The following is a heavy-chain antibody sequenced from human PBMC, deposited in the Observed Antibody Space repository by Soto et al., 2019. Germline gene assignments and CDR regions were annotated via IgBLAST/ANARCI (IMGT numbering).Heavy chain of an antibody. J-gene: IGHJ6*03. V-gene: IGHV3-74*01. CDR1: GFTFSSYW. Sequence: GGSLRLSCAASGFTFSSYWMHWVRQAPGKGLVWVSRINSDGSSTSYADSVKGRFTISRDNAKNTLYLQMNSLRAEDTAVYYCARENYDFWSGPPGDYYYYYYMDVWGKGTTVTVSS. CDR3: ARENYDFWSGPPGDYYYYYYMDV. CDR2: INSDGSST. D-gene: IGHD3-3*01.